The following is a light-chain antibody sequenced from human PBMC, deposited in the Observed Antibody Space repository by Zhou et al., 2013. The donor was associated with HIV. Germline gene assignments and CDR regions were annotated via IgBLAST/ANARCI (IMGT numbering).Light chain of an antibody. CDR1: QSISNW. V-gene: IGKV1-5*03. Sequence: DIQLTQSPSTLSASLGDRVTITCRASQSISNWLAWYQQKPGKAPNLLIYKTSSLETGVPSRFSGSGSGTEFTLTISSLQPDDFATYYCQQCNSYPLTFGGGTKVEIK. CDR2: KTS. CDR3: QQCNSYPLT. J-gene: IGKJ4*01.